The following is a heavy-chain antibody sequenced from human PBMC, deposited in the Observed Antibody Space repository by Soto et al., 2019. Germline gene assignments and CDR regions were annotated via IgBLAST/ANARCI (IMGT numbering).Heavy chain of an antibody. V-gene: IGHV3-30*03. D-gene: IGHD6-6*01. CDR2: ISYDGSNK. Sequence: GGSLRLSCAASGFTFSSYGMHWVRQAPGKGLEWVAVISYDGSNKYYADSVKGRFTISRDNSKNTLYLQMNSLRAEDTAVYYCAREQYSSSSALDYWGQGTLVTVSS. CDR3: AREQYSSSSALDY. J-gene: IGHJ4*02. CDR1: GFTFSSYG.